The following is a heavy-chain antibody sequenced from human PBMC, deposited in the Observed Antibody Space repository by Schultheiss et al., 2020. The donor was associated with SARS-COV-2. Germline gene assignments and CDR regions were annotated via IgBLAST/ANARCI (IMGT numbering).Heavy chain of an antibody. CDR3: AREDYYYYYNMDV. CDR2: INSDGSST. Sequence: GESLKISCAASGFTFSSYAMSWVRQAPGKGLVWVSRINSDGSSTSYADSVKGRFTISRDNAKNTLYLQMNSLRAEDTAVYYCAREDYYYYYNMDVWGKGTTVTVSS. J-gene: IGHJ6*03. V-gene: IGHV3-74*01. CDR1: GFTFSSYA.